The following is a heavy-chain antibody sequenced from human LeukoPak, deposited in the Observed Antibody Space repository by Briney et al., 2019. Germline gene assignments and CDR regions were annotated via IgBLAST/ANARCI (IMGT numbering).Heavy chain of an antibody. Sequence: GGSLRLSCAASGFTLSSYWMHWVRQAPGKGPVWVSRINSDGSSTSYADSVKGRFTISRDNAKNTLYLQMNSLRAEDTAVYYCARGKRGYSYGFDYWGQGTLVTVSS. V-gene: IGHV3-74*01. CDR2: INSDGSST. CDR1: GFTLSSYW. CDR3: ARGKRGYSYGFDY. D-gene: IGHD5-18*01. J-gene: IGHJ4*02.